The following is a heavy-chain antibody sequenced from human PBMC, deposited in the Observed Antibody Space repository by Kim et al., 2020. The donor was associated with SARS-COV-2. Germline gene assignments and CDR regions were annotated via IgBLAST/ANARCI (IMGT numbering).Heavy chain of an antibody. D-gene: IGHD3-16*01. Sequence: GGSLRLSCTTSGFTFTGYAMSWVRQAPGKGLEWVSSIDGSDGTTYYVDSVKGRFTISIDNSKNTLFWQMSSLRAEDTPVYSSLKGGGGWYGAPWGRGTL. CDR1: GFTFTGYA. CDR2: IDGSDGTT. CDR3: LKGGGGWYGAP. V-gene: IGHV3-23*01. J-gene: IGHJ5*02.